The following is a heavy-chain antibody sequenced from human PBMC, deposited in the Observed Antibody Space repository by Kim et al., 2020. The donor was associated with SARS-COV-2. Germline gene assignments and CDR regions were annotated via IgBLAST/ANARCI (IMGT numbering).Heavy chain of an antibody. J-gene: IGHJ4*02. D-gene: IGHD2-8*01. V-gene: IGHV3-48*02. CDR3: ARCHSD. CDR2: ISSSSSTI. Sequence: GGSLRLSCAASGFTFSSYSMNWVRQALGKGLEWVSYISSSSSTIHHADSVKGRLTISRDNAKNSLYLQMNSLRDEDTAAYYCARCHSDWGQAILVTVSS. CDR1: GFTFSSYS.